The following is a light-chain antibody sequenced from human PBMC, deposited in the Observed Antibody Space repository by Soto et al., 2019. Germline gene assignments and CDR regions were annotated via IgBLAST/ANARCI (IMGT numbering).Light chain of an antibody. CDR1: QSVSSSY. J-gene: IGKJ4*01. V-gene: IGKV3-20*01. CDR3: QQYGSSPLT. CDR2: GAS. Sequence: EVVLTQSPGTLSLSPGERATLSCRASQSVSSSYLAWYQQKPGQAPRLLIYGASGRATGIPDRISGGGSGTDFTLTISRLEPEDFAVYYCQQYGSSPLTFGGGTKVEIK.